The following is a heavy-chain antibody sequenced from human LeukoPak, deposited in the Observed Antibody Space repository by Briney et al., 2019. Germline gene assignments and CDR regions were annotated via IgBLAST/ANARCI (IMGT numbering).Heavy chain of an antibody. V-gene: IGHV3-23*01. CDR3: AKDFSGSPHYYYGMDV. CDR2: ISSSGGST. D-gene: IGHD3-10*01. CDR1: GFTFSSYA. Sequence: GGSLRLSCAASGFTFSSYAMSWVRQAPGKGLEWVSAISSSGGSTYYADSVKGRFTISRDNSKNTLYLQMNSLRAEDTAVYDCAKDFSGSPHYYYGMDVWGQGTMVTVSS. J-gene: IGHJ6*02.